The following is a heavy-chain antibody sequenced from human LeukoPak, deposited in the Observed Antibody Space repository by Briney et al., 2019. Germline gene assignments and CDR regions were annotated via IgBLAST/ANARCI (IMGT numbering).Heavy chain of an antibody. CDR2: INPSRNT. D-gene: IGHD3-3*01. CDR1: GGSFSGYY. V-gene: IGHV4-34*01. CDR3: ARRYDFWSGYPPPLDY. Sequence: PSETLSLTCAVYGGSFSGYYWNWIRQPPGKGLEWIGQINPSRNTNYNPSLKSRVTISVDTSKKQFSLKLSSVTAADTAVYYCARRYDFWSGYPPPLDYWGQGTLVTVSS. J-gene: IGHJ4*02.